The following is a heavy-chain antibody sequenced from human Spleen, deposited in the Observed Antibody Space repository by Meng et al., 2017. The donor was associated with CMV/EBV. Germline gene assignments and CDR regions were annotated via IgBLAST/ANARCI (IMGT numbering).Heavy chain of an antibody. D-gene: IGHD2-2*01. CDR2: IVPLVGRA. Sequence: SVKVSCKASGYNFISYGLTWVRQAPGQGLEWMGAIVPLVGRATYAQKFQGRVTITADKTTSTAYMELSSLKSEDTAVYYCARAYCSSTNCHQTRYYYYYGMDVWGQGTTVTVSS. CDR3: ARAYCSSTNCHQTRYYYYYGMDV. J-gene: IGHJ6*02. V-gene: IGHV1-69*10. CDR1: GYNFISYG.